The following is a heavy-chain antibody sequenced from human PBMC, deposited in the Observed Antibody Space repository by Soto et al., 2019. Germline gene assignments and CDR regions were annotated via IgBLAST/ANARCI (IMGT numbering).Heavy chain of an antibody. V-gene: IGHV1-69*04. J-gene: IGHJ6*02. CDR2: IIPILGIA. CDR1: GGTFSSYT. D-gene: IGHD3-9*01. Sequence: AASVKVSCKASGGTFSSYTISWVRQAPGQGLEWMGRIIPILGIANYAQKFQGRVTITADKSTSTAYMELSSLRSEDTAVYYCARDPPYYDILTGSGPPHYGMDVWGQGTTVTVSS. CDR3: ARDPPYYDILTGSGPPHYGMDV.